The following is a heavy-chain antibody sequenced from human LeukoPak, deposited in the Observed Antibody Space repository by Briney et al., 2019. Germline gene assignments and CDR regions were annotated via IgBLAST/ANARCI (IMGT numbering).Heavy chain of an antibody. CDR2: IYYSGST. D-gene: IGHD6-19*01. CDR1: GGSISSYY. Sequence: PSETLSLTCTVSGGSISSYYWSWIRQPPGKGLEWIGYIYYSGSTNYNPSLKSRVTISVDTSKNQFSLKLSSVTAADTAVYYCARHRSSGGRLDYWGQGTLVTVSS. J-gene: IGHJ4*02. V-gene: IGHV4-59*08. CDR3: ARHRSSGGRLDY.